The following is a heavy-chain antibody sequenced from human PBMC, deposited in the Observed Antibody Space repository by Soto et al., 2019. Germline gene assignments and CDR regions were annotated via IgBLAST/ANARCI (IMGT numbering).Heavy chain of an antibody. CDR2: ISYDGSNK. CDR3: ASGGLLMKRGGGYDHFDY. J-gene: IGHJ4*02. Sequence: QVQLVESGGGVVQPGRSLRLSCAASGFTFSSYAMHWVRQAPGKGLEWVAVISYDGSNKYYADSVKGRFTISRDNSKNTLYLQMNSLRAEDTAVYYCASGGLLMKRGGGYDHFDYWGQGTLVTVSS. V-gene: IGHV3-30-3*01. CDR1: GFTFSSYA. D-gene: IGHD5-12*01.